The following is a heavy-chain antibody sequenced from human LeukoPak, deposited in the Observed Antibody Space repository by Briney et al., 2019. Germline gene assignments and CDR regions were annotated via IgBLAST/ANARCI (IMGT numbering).Heavy chain of an antibody. CDR2: IYYSGST. CDR1: GGSIRSGGYY. V-gene: IGHV4-31*03. J-gene: IGHJ6*02. Sequence: SETLSLTCTVSGGSIRSGGYYWSWIRQHPGKGLEWIGYIYYSGSTYYNPSLKSRVTISVDTSKNQFSLKLSSVTAADTAVYYCAGQNYYYYGMDVWGQGTTVTVSS. CDR3: AGQNYYYYGMDV.